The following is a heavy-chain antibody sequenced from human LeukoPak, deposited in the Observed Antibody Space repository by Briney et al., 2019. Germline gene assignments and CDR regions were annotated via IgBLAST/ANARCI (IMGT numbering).Heavy chain of an antibody. CDR1: GFTFSKYG. D-gene: IGHD3-10*01. V-gene: IGHV3-30*02. Sequence: GGSLRLSCAASGFTFSKYGMHWVRQAPGKGLEWLTFIQYDGNNKYYSDSVKGRFTISRDNSKNTLFLQMNSLRAEDTAVYYCAKDKSMVRELDYWGQGTLVAVSS. J-gene: IGHJ4*02. CDR2: IQYDGNNK. CDR3: AKDKSMVRELDY.